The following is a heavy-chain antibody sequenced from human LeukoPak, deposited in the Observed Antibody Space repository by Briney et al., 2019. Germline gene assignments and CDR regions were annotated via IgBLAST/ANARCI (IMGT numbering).Heavy chain of an antibody. Sequence: SVTVSCKASGGTFSSYAISWVRQAPGQGLEWMGGIIPIFGTANYAQKFQGRVTITADKSTSTAYMELSSLRSEDTAVYYCATGNGPYWNQAADYYYYMDVWGKGTTVTISS. J-gene: IGHJ6*03. CDR1: GGTFSSYA. CDR2: IIPIFGTA. D-gene: IGHD1-1*01. CDR3: ATGNGPYWNQAADYYYYMDV. V-gene: IGHV1-69*06.